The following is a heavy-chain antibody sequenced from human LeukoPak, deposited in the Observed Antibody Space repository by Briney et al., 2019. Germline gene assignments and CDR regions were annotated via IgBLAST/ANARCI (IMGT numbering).Heavy chain of an antibody. Sequence: SVKVSCKASGYTFTSYYMHWVRPAAAQGVEWVGIINPSGGSTSYAQKFQGRVTMTRDMSTSTVYMELTSLRSEDTAVYYCASSGTYYDFWSGYPLDYWGQGTLVTVSS. CDR2: INPSGGST. CDR3: ASSGTYYDFWSGYPLDY. V-gene: IGHV1-46*01. J-gene: IGHJ4*02. CDR1: GYTFTSYY. D-gene: IGHD3-3*01.